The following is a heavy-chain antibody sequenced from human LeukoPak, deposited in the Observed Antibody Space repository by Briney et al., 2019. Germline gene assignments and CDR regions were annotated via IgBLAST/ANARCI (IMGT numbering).Heavy chain of an antibody. D-gene: IGHD3-22*01. CDR2: ISSDGTDK. V-gene: IGHV3-30*03. Sequence: HPGGSLRPSCAASRFTFSIFGMHWVRQAPGKGLEWIAVISSDGTDKYYADSVRGRFTISRDNSKDTLYLQMSSLRIEDTAIYYCRAATRYLDYYYDYWGQGTLVTVSS. J-gene: IGHJ4*02. CDR1: RFTFSIFG. CDR3: RAATRYLDYYYDY.